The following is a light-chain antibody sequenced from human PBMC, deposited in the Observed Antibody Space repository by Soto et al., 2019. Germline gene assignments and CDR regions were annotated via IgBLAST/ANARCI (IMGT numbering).Light chain of an antibody. V-gene: IGKV3-15*01. Sequence: EIVMTQSPATLSVSPGERAALSCRASQSVSSNLAWYQQKPGQAPRLLIYGASTRATAFPARFSGSGSGTEVTLTISSLQSEDFAVYYCQQYNNWPLTFGGGTKVEIK. CDR1: QSVSSN. J-gene: IGKJ4*01. CDR2: GAS. CDR3: QQYNNWPLT.